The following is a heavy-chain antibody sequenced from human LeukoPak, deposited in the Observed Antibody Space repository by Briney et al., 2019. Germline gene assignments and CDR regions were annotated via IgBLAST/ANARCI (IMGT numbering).Heavy chain of an antibody. CDR3: AREADPSYYDSSGPPDAFDI. Sequence: GGSLRLSGAASGFTFTSYWMHWVRQAPGKGLVWVSRINSDGSRTSYADSVKGRFTISRDNAKNTLYLQMNSLRAEDTAVYYCAREADPSYYDSSGPPDAFDIWGQGTMVTVSS. J-gene: IGHJ3*02. CDR1: GFTFTSYW. V-gene: IGHV3-74*01. D-gene: IGHD3-22*01. CDR2: INSDGSRT.